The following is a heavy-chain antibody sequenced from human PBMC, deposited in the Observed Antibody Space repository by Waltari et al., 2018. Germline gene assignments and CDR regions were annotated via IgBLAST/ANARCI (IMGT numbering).Heavy chain of an antibody. CDR1: GFTVSSNY. CDR3: ARGDGVRGVIFDY. CDR2: FYTGGST. Sequence: EVQLVESGGGLIQPGGSLRLSCAASGFTVSSNYMSWVRQAPGKGRWLVSVFYTGGSTYYADSGKGRFTISRDNSKNTLYLQMNSLRAEDTAVYYCARGDGVRGVIFDYWGQGTLVTVSS. V-gene: IGHV3-53*01. D-gene: IGHD3-10*01. J-gene: IGHJ4*02.